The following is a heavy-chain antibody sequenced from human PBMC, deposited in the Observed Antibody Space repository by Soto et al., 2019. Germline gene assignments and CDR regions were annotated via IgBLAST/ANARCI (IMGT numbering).Heavy chain of an antibody. CDR2: IYYSGST. Sequence: SETLSLTCTVSGGSISSYYWSWIRQPPGKGLEWIGYIYYSGSTNYNPSLKSRVTISVDTSKNQFSLKLSSVTAADTAVYYCARKSLYYYDSSGYYEWFDPWGQGTLVTVS. CDR1: GGSISSYY. D-gene: IGHD3-22*01. CDR3: ARKSLYYYDSSGYYEWFDP. J-gene: IGHJ5*02. V-gene: IGHV4-59*01.